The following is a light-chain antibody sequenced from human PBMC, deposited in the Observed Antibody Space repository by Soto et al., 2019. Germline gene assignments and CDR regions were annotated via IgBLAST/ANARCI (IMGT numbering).Light chain of an antibody. V-gene: IGKV1-5*01. CDR3: QPYHSYSWP. CDR2: NAS. CDR1: QSISSW. J-gene: IGKJ1*01. Sequence: DIQMTQSPSTLSASVGDRVTITCLASQSISSWFAWYQQKQGKAHKLMIYNASSLGSGVPSRFSGSRYGTEFTLTISSLQTDDFATYYCQPYHSYSWPFGEGTKVQIK.